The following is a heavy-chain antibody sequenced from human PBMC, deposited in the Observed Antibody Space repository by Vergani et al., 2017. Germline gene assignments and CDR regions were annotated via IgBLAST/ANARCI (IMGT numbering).Heavy chain of an antibody. CDR2: IRSKAYGGTT. Sequence: EVQLVESGGGLVKPGGSLRLSCAASGFTFSNAWMSWVRQAPGKGLEWVGFIRSKAYGGTTEYAASVKGRFTISRDDSKSIAYLQMNSLKTEDTAVYYCTRGRLAAPFDYWGQGTLVTVSS. CDR1: GFTFSNAW. D-gene: IGHD6-13*01. V-gene: IGHV3-49*04. J-gene: IGHJ4*02. CDR3: TRGRLAAPFDY.